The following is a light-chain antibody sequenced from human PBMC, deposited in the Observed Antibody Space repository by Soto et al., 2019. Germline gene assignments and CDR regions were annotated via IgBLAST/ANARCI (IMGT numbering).Light chain of an antibody. Sequence: AIRMTQSPSSLSASTGDRVTITCRASQGISSYLAWYQQKPGKAPKLLIYAASTLQSGVPSRFSGSGSGTQFPLTISCLQPEDFATYYCQQYDSYPRTFGQVTKVEI. V-gene: IGKV1-8*01. CDR1: QGISSY. J-gene: IGKJ1*01. CDR2: AAS. CDR3: QQYDSYPRT.